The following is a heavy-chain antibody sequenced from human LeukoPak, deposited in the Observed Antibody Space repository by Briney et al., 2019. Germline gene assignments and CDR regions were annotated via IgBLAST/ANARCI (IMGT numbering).Heavy chain of an antibody. D-gene: IGHD1-26*01. CDR3: ARTHYRFDY. CDR2: ISSSSSYT. V-gene: IGHV3-11*06. CDR1: GFTLSDYY. J-gene: IGHJ4*02. Sequence: GGSLRLSCAASGFTLSDYYMSWIRQAPGKGLEWVSYISSSSSYTNYADSVKGRFTISRDNAKNSLYLQMNSLRAEDTAVYYCARTHYRFDYWGQGTLVTVSS.